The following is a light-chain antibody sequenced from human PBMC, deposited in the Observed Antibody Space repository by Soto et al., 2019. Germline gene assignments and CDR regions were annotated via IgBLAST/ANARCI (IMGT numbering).Light chain of an antibody. CDR2: GAS. J-gene: IGKJ1*01. V-gene: IGKV3-15*01. CDR1: QSVSSN. Sequence: EIVMTQSPATLSVSPGERATLSCRASQSVSSNLAWYQQKAGQAPRLLIYGASTGATGIPARFSGRGSGTEFTLTISSLQSEDFAFYYCQQYNNWPSFGHGTKVEIK. CDR3: QQYNNWPS.